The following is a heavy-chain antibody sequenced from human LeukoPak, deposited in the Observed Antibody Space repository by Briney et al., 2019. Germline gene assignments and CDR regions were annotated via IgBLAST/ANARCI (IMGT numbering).Heavy chain of an antibody. CDR1: GFTFSNYS. Sequence: GGSLRLSCVVSGFTFSNYSMNWVRQAPGKGPEWVSYISSGSNTIYYADSVKGRFTISRDNAKNSLFLQMNSLRVEDTAVYYCAREVGSSTAFDIWGQGTMVTVSS. J-gene: IGHJ3*02. CDR3: AREVGSSTAFDI. CDR2: ISSGSNTI. D-gene: IGHD2-2*01. V-gene: IGHV3-48*01.